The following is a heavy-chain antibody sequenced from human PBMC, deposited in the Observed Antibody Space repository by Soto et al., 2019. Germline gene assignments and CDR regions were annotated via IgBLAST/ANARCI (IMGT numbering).Heavy chain of an antibody. CDR3: APRNEYEWSDGY. V-gene: IGHV2-5*02. Sequence: QITLKESGPTLVKPTQTLTLTCTFSGFSLSTSGVAVGWIRQPPGKALEWLALIYWDDDKRYNPSLKSRLTITKNTSKTQAVLTVTHMDPVDTATYYGAPRNEYEWSDGYWGQGALDTVSS. CDR2: IYWDDDK. D-gene: IGHD1-1*01. CDR1: GFSLSTSGVA. J-gene: IGHJ4*02.